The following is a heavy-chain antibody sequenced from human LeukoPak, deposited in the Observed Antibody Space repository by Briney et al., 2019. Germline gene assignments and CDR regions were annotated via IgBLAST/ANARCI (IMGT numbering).Heavy chain of an antibody. V-gene: IGHV4-38-2*01. CDR2: IHRSGST. Sequence: SETLSLTCVVSGYSINSGYHWGWIRQPPGRGLEWIGSIHRSGSTYYNPSLKSRVTISVDTSKNQFSLKLSSVTAADTAVYYCARGPSRRSFDYWGQGTLVTVFS. CDR1: GYSINSGYH. J-gene: IGHJ4*02. CDR3: ARGPSRRSFDY.